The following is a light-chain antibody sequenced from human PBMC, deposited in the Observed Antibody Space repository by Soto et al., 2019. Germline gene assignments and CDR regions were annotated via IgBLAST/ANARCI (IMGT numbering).Light chain of an antibody. V-gene: IGLV2-23*03. CDR2: EGS. CDR3: CLYDGSRTVV. CDR1: SGDVGSYNL. Sequence: QAGLPKPASMSVSPRQSITLSCTGTSGDVGSYNLVSWYQQHPGKAPKLMIYEGSKRPSGVSTRFSGSKSGNTASLTISGLQAEDEADYYFCLYDGSRTVVFGLGLQVTVL. J-gene: IGLJ1*01.